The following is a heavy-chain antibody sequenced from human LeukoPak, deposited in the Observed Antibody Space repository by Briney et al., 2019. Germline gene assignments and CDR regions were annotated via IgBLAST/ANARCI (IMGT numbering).Heavy chain of an antibody. J-gene: IGHJ6*03. V-gene: IGHV4-34*01. CDR1: GGTFSGYY. CDR3: ARSSRPTRYYYMDV. CDR2: IHHSGST. Sequence: SETLSLTCAVYGGTFSGYYWSWIRQPPEKGLEWIGEIHHSGSTYYNPSLKSRVTISVDTSKNQFSLKLSSVTAADTAVYYCARSSRPTRYYYMDVWGKGTTVTVSS.